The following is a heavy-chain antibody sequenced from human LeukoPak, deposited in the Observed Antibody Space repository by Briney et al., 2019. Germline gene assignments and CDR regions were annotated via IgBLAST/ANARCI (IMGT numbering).Heavy chain of an antibody. J-gene: IGHJ6*02. CDR3: ARNNGMDV. Sequence: GGSLRLSCAASGFASSSHWMTWVRQVPGRGPEWVANVNRDGSETYYLDSVKGRFTISKDNAKNSLYLQMNGLRAEDTALYHCARNNGMDVWGQGTTVIVSS. CDR2: VNRDGSET. CDR1: GFASSSHW. V-gene: IGHV3-7*03.